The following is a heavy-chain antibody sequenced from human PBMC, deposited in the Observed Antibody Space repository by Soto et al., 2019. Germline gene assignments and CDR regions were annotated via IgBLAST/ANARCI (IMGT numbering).Heavy chain of an antibody. J-gene: IGHJ4*02. CDR3: VGRLTSIYNYFDS. CDR2: VNPNSGGT. CDR1: GYTFTGYY. Sequence: GASVKVSCKASGYTFTGYYIHWVRQAPGQGLEWMGWVNPNSGGTNYAQKFQGWVTMTRDTSISTAYMELSSVTAADTAIYYCVGRLTSIYNYFDSWGQGTQVTVSS. D-gene: IGHD2-8*01. V-gene: IGHV1-2*04.